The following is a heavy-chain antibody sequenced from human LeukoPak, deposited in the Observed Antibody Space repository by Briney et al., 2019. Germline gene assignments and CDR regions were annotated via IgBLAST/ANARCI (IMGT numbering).Heavy chain of an antibody. D-gene: IGHD3-22*01. CDR2: TYYRSKWYN. CDR1: GDSVSSNSAA. V-gene: IGHV6-1*01. CDR3: ARALYYYDSSGYIPPYYYMDV. Sequence: SQTLSLTCAISGDSVSSNSAAWNWIRQSPSRGLEWLGRTYYRSKWYNDYAVSVKSRITINPDTSKNQISLQLNSVTPEDTAVHYCARALYYYDSSGYIPPYYYMDVWGKGTTVTISS. J-gene: IGHJ6*03.